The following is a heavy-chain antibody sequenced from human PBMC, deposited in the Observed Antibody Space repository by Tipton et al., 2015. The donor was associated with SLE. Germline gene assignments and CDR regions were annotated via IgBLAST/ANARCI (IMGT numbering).Heavy chain of an antibody. J-gene: IGHJ4*02. CDR3: AMSSGRYWGAFDY. V-gene: IGHV4-34*01. Sequence: TLSLTCTVSGFSISSYYWTWIRQPPGKGLEWIGEINHSGSTHYNPSLKSRVTTSLDTSKNQVSLKLKSVTAADTAVYYCAMSSGRYWGAFDYWGQGTLVTVSS. CDR2: INHSGST. CDR1: GFSISSYY. D-gene: IGHD1-26*01.